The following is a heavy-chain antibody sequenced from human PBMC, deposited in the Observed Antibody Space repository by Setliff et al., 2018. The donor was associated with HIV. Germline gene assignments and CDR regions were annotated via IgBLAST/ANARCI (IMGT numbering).Heavy chain of an antibody. V-gene: IGHV4-38-2*01. J-gene: IGHJ4*02. CDR3: ARYSTLTTNFDY. D-gene: IGHD4-17*01. Sequence: SETLSLTCAVSGYSIGSGSFWGWIRQPPGKGLEWIATIPLNGGTYYNPDPPLTGRVTISLDTSKNQFSLKLAFVTAADTAVYYCARYSTLTTNFDYWGQGTLVTVSS. CDR2: IPLNGGT. CDR1: GYSIGSGSF.